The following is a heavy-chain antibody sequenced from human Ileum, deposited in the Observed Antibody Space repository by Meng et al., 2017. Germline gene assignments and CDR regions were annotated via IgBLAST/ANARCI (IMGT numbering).Heavy chain of an antibody. CDR2: VSTYNDDT. D-gene: IGHD4-17*01. Sequence: QVQLVQSGAEVKKHGASVKVSFKASGYTFTSTNYGISWMRQAPGQGLEWMGWVSTYNDDTNHVQKFQDRVTMTTDTSTSTVYMELRSLRSDDTAVYYCARDQIGDYVWDYWGQGTLVTVSS. CDR3: ARDQIGDYVWDY. J-gene: IGHJ4*02. CDR1: GYTFTSTNYG. V-gene: IGHV1-18*01.